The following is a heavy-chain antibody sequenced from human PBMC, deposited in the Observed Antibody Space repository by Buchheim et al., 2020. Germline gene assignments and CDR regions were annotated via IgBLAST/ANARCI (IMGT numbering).Heavy chain of an antibody. Sequence: EVQLVESGGGLVQPGGSLRLSCAASGFTFSSYDMHWVRQATGKGLEWVSAIGTAGDTYYPGSVKGRFTISRDNAKNTLYLQMNSLRAEDTAVYYCARDQGYCSTTSCHYYYYMDVWGKGTT. CDR3: ARDQGYCSTTSCHYYYYMDV. CDR2: IGTAGDT. D-gene: IGHD2-2*01. V-gene: IGHV3-13*04. J-gene: IGHJ6*03. CDR1: GFTFSSYD.